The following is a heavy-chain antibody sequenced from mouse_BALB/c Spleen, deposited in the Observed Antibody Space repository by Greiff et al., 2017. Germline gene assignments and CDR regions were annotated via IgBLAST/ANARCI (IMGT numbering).Heavy chain of an antibody. CDR3: ARAYYGNYEAMDY. D-gene: IGHD2-10*01. J-gene: IGHJ4*01. Sequence: QVQLKESGAELAKPGASVKMSCKASGYTFTSYWMHWVKQRPGQGLEWIGYLNPSTGYTEYNQKFKDKATLTADKSSSTAYMQLSSLTSEDSAVYYCARAYYGNYEAMDYWGQGTSVTVSS. CDR1: GYTFTSYW. CDR2: LNPSTGYT. V-gene: IGHV1-7*01.